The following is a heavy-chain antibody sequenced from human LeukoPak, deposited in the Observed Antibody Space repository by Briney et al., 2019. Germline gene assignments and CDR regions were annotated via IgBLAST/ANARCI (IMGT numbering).Heavy chain of an antibody. J-gene: IGHJ4*02. V-gene: IGHV3-30*04. CDR2: ISYDGSNK. CDR3: ARDKTGYSSSWTFDY. D-gene: IGHD6-13*01. Sequence: RPGGSLRLYCAASGFTFSSYAMHWVRQAPGKGLEWVAVISYDGSNKYYADSVKGRFTISRANSKTTLYLQMKSLRAEDTAVYYCARDKTGYSSSWTFDYWGQGTLVTVSS. CDR1: GFTFSSYA.